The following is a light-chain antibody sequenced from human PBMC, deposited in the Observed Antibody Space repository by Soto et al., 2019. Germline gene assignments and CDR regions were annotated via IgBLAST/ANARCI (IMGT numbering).Light chain of an antibody. J-gene: IGLJ1*01. CDR1: SSDIGDYNF. CDR2: EVS. V-gene: IGLV2-14*01. Sequence: QSLLTHPASLSGSPGQSITISCTGTSSDIGDYNFVSWYQQYPGKAPKLMIYEVSNRPSGVSNRFSASKSGNTASLTISGLQAEDEAAYYCSSYTGTNSLYVFGTGTKVTVL. CDR3: SSYTGTNSLYV.